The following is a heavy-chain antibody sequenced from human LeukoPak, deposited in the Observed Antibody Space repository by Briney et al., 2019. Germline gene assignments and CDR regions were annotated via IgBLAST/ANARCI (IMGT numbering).Heavy chain of an antibody. CDR2: ISYDGSNK. Sequence: PGRSLRLSCAVSGFSISSYAWHWSRQAPGKGLEWVAVISYDGSNKYYADSVKGRFTITRDNSKNTLYLQMNSLRAEDTAVYYCAGDYGNGWYHFDYWGQGTLVTVSS. V-gene: IGHV3-30*04. CDR1: GFSISSYA. J-gene: IGHJ4*02. D-gene: IGHD6-19*01. CDR3: AGDYGNGWYHFDY.